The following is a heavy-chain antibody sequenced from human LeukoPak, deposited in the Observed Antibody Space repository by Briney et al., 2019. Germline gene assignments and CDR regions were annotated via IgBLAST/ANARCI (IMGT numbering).Heavy chain of an antibody. CDR2: ISYDGSNK. CDR1: GFTFSSYA. D-gene: IGHD1-26*01. Sequence: PGGSLRLSCAASGFTFSSYAMHWVRQAPGKGLEWVAVISYDGSNKYYADSVKGRFTISRDNSKNTLYLQMNSLRAEDTAVYYCARDSNSGSLTDWGQGTLVTVSS. J-gene: IGHJ4*02. CDR3: ARDSNSGSLTD. V-gene: IGHV3-30-3*01.